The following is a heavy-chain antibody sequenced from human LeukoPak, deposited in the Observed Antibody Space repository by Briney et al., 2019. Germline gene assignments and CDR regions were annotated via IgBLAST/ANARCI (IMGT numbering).Heavy chain of an antibody. V-gene: IGHV4-59*08. CDR3: ARGPYKYDGSGAFDI. CDR1: GGSISSYY. Sequence: SETLSLTCTVSGGSISSYYWSWIRQPPGKGLEWIGYIYYSGSTYYNPSLKSRVTISVDTSKNQFSLKLSSVTAADTAVYYCARGPYKYDGSGAFDIWGQGTMVTVSS. J-gene: IGHJ3*02. D-gene: IGHD3-22*01. CDR2: IYYSGST.